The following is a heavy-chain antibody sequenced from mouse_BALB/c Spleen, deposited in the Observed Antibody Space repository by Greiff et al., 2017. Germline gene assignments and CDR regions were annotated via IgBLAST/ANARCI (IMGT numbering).Heavy chain of an antibody. D-gene: IGHD4-1*01. V-gene: IGHV5-4*02. CDR2: ISDGGSYT. Sequence: EVQGVESGGGLVKPGGSLKLSCAASGFTFSDYYMYWVRQTPEKRLEWVATISDGGSYTYYPDSVKGRFTISRDNAKNNLYLQMSSLKSEDTAMYYCARGGGLGPYYAMDYWGQGTSVTVSS. CDR1: GFTFSDYY. J-gene: IGHJ4*01. CDR3: ARGGGLGPYYAMDY.